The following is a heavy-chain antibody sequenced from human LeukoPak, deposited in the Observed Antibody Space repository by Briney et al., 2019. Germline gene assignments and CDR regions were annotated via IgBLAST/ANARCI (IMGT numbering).Heavy chain of an antibody. CDR1: GYTFTSYG. Sequence: ASVKVSCKASGYTFTSYGISWVRQAPGQGLEWMGWISAYNGNTNYAQKLQGRVTMTTDTSTSTAYMELRSLRSDDTAVYYCARVAQLWFGELFPFNYWGQGTLVTVSS. J-gene: IGHJ4*02. V-gene: IGHV1-18*01. CDR3: ARVAQLWFGELFPFNY. D-gene: IGHD3-10*01. CDR2: ISAYNGNT.